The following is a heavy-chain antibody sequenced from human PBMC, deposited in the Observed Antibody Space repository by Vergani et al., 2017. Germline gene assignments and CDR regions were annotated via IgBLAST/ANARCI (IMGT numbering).Heavy chain of an antibody. D-gene: IGHD3-10*01. V-gene: IGHV4-59*02. CDR1: GASVNSYY. CDR3: ARSRIYYGAGSSGY. Sequence: QVKLQESGPGLVKPSETLSLTCTVSGASVNSYYWSWIRQPPGKGLEWMGYVSFRGDTLYDPSVKGRMTISLNTSSNQFSLYLTSVTAADTAVYYCARSRIYYGAGSSGYLGQGTLVPVS. J-gene: IGHJ4*02. CDR2: VSFRGDT.